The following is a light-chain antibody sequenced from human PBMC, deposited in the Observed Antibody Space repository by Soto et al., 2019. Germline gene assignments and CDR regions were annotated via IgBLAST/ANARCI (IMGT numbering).Light chain of an antibody. CDR3: QQSYRPLWT. V-gene: IGKV1-39*01. CDR2: TAS. Sequence: DIQMTQSPSSLSASVGDRVTITCRESQSISTYLNWYQQKPGKAPKLLIYTASRLQGGVPSRFSGSGSGTDFTLTISSLQPEDFATYYCQQSYRPLWTFGQGTKVEIK. CDR1: QSISTY. J-gene: IGKJ1*01.